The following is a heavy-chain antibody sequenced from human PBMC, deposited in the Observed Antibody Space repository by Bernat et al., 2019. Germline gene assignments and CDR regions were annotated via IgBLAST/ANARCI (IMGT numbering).Heavy chain of an antibody. Sequence: VQLVQSGAEVKKPGSSVKVSCKASGGTFSSYAISWVRQAPGQGLEWMGGIIPIFGTANYAQKFQGRVTITADKSTSTAYMELSSLRSEDTAVYYCAGNPYYYGSGSYFEGHAFDIWGQGTMVTVSS. CDR1: GGTFSSYA. D-gene: IGHD3-10*01. V-gene: IGHV1-69*06. CDR3: AGNPYYYGSGSYFEGHAFDI. J-gene: IGHJ3*02. CDR2: IIPIFGTA.